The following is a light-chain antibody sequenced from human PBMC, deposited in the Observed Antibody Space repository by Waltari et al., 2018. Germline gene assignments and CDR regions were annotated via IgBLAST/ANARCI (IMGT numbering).Light chain of an antibody. CDR2: DAS. Sequence: EIVLTQSPATLSLSPGERHTLSCRASQSVTTYLDWHQQKPGQAPRVLIYDASTRATGIPGRFSGSGSGTDFTLTISSLEPEDFAVYYCHQRSSWPWTFGQGTKVEI. CDR3: HQRSSWPWT. CDR1: QSVTTY. J-gene: IGKJ1*01. V-gene: IGKV3-11*01.